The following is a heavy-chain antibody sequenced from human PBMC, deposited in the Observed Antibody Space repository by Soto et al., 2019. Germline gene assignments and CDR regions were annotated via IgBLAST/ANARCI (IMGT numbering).Heavy chain of an antibody. Sequence: EVQLLESGGGLVQPGGSLRLSCAPSGFTFNNYAMSWVRQAPGKGLEWVSGITSSGGSAFYEDSVKGRFTVSRDNSKNTLHLQMNSLRAEDTAVYYCAKDISSTWAAAPPPEYWGQGTLVTVSS. CDR1: GFTFNNYA. D-gene: IGHD6-13*01. CDR2: ITSSGGSA. CDR3: AKDISSTWAAAPPPEY. J-gene: IGHJ4*02. V-gene: IGHV3-23*01.